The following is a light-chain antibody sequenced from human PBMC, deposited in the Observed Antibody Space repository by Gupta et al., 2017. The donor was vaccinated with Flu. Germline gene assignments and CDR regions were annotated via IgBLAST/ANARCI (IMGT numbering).Light chain of an antibody. CDR3: SSHAGRVTWV. Sequence: APPHPRPVSGSPDQSVTFPSTGTSNDVCGSHRVSWYEQRPGKAPKLILYDVTARPSGVPDRFSGSKSGNTASLTISGLQADDEADYYCSSHAGRVTWVFGTGTTVTVL. CDR1: SNDVCGSHR. V-gene: IGLV2-11*01. J-gene: IGLJ1*01. CDR2: DVT.